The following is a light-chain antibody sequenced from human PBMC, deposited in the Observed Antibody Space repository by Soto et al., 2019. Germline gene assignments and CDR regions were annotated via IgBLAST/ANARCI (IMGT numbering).Light chain of an antibody. CDR3: QQYNNWPLT. J-gene: IGKJ3*01. CDR2: GAS. Sequence: EVVMTQSPATLSVSPGERATLSCRASQSVSSNLAWYRQRPGQAPRLLIYGASTRATGIPDTFSGSGSGTDFTLTISSLQSEDFAVYYCQQYNNWPLTVGPGTKVDIK. CDR1: QSVSSN. V-gene: IGKV3-15*01.